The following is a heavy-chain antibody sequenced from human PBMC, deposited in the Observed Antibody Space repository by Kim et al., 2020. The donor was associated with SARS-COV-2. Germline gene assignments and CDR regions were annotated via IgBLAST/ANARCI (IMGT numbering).Heavy chain of an antibody. CDR2: IYPGDSDT. J-gene: IGHJ4*02. CDR1: GYSFTSYW. Sequence: GESLKISCKGSGYSFTSYWIGWVRQMPGKGLEWMGIIYPGDSDTRYSPSFQGQVTISADKSISTAYLQWSSLKASDTAMYYCARRGYSGYDFHYYFDYWGQRTLVTVSS. D-gene: IGHD5-12*01. V-gene: IGHV5-51*01. CDR3: ARRGYSGYDFHYYFDY.